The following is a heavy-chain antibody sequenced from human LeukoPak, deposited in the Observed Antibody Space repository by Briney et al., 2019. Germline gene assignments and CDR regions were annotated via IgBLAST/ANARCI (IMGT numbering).Heavy chain of an antibody. CDR3: ARDQAATNTQVRFCLD. Sequence: ASVKVSCKASGYTFTSYGISWVRQAPGQGLEWMGWISAYNGNTNFAQKLQGRVTMTTDASTSTAYMDLRSLRSDDTAVYYCARDQAATNTQVRFCLDWGQGTLVTVSS. CDR2: ISAYNGNT. J-gene: IGHJ4*02. CDR1: GYTFTSYG. D-gene: IGHD3-9*01. V-gene: IGHV1-18*01.